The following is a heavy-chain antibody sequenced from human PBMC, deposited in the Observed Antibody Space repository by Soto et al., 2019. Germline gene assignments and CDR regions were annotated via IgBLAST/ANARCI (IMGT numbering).Heavy chain of an antibody. D-gene: IGHD2-2*01. CDR1: GFTFSSYA. Sequence: GGSLRLSCAASGFTFSSYAMHWVRQAPGKGLEWVAVISYDGSNKYYADSVKGRFTISRDNSKNTLYLQMNSLRAEDTAVYYCARNTPIVVVPAAIRLPDVWGQGTTVTVSS. CDR2: ISYDGSNK. J-gene: IGHJ6*02. CDR3: ARNTPIVVVPAAIRLPDV. V-gene: IGHV3-30-3*01.